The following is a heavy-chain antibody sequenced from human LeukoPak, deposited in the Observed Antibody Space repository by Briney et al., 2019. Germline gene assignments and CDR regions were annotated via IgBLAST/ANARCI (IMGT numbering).Heavy chain of an antibody. Sequence: GGSLRLSCEGTGFTFGDYFMTWIRQAPGKGLEWLSYISGTSQTIYYADSVRGRFTISRDNAKNSLYLQMNSLRAEDTAVYYCARDVFDYWGQGTLVTVSS. J-gene: IGHJ4*02. CDR3: ARDVFDY. CDR2: ISGTSQTI. CDR1: GFTFGDYF. V-gene: IGHV3-11*04.